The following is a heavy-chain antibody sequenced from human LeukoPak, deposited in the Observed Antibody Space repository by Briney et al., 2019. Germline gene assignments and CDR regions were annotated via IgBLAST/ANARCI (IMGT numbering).Heavy chain of an antibody. J-gene: IGHJ6*02. V-gene: IGHV1-24*01. CDR1: GYTLTELS. CDR2: FDPEDGET. Sequence: ASVNVSCKVSGYTLTELSMHWVRQAPGKGLEWMGVFDPEDGETIYAQKFQGRVTMTEDTSTDTAYMELSSLRSEDTAVYYCARGLDVERSSASSWGPKKFYYNVMDVWGPGTTVTVSS. CDR3: ARGLDVERSSASSWGPKKFYYNVMDV. D-gene: IGHD2/OR15-2a*01.